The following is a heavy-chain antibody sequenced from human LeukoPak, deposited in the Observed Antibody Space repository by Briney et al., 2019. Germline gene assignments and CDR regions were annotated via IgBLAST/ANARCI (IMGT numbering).Heavy chain of an antibody. D-gene: IGHD3-10*01. V-gene: IGHV4-38-2*02. CDR1: GYSISSGYY. CDR3: ASTTMVRGLRYCFDY. J-gene: IGHJ4*02. CDR2: IYHSGST. Sequence: SATLSLTCTVSGYSISSGYYWGWIRQPPGKGLEWIGSIYHSGSTYYNPSLKSRVTISVDTSKNQFSLKLSSVTAADTAVYYCASTTMVRGLRYCFDYWGQGTLVTVSS.